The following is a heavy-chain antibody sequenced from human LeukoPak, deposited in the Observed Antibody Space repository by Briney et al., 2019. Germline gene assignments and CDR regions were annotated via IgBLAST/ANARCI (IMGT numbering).Heavy chain of an antibody. J-gene: IGHJ4*02. CDR1: RFTFENSA. CDR2: ISYDGSNR. V-gene: IGHV3-30-3*01. D-gene: IGHD2-2*01. Sequence: GGSLRLSCVASRFTFENSAMHWVRQAPGKGLEWVAVISYDGSNRYYADSVKGRFTSSRDNSKNTLYLQMNSLRPDDTAIYYCARDRSSFDYWGQGTLVTVS. CDR3: ARDRSSFDY.